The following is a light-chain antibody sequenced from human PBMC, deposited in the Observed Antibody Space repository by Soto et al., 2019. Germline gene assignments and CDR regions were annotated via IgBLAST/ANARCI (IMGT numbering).Light chain of an antibody. CDR3: ISYASINTYV. CDR1: SSEVGGYDY. V-gene: IGLV2-14*01. CDR2: DVT. J-gene: IGLJ1*01. Sequence: QSVLTQPASVSGSPGQSITISCTGTSSEVGGYDYVSWYQQHPGKAPKLMIYDVTNRTSGGSNRFSGSKSGNTASLTISGLQAEDEADYYCISYASINTYVFGTGTKVTVL.